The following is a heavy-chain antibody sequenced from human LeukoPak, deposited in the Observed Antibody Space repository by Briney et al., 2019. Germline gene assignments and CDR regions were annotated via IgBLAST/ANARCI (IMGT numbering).Heavy chain of an antibody. D-gene: IGHD3-3*01. Sequence: PGGSLRLSCAASGFTLSTYWMNWVRQAPGKGLEWVATIKQDGSEKYYVDSVKGRFTSSRDNAKNSLYLQMNSVRAEDTAVYYCARDRNTDFWSGYYTNYCDYWGQGTLVTVSS. CDR3: ARDRNTDFWSGYYTNYCDY. CDR1: GFTLSTYW. J-gene: IGHJ4*02. V-gene: IGHV3-7*01. CDR2: IKQDGSEK.